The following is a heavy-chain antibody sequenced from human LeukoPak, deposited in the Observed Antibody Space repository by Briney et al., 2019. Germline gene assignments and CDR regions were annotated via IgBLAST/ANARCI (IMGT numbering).Heavy chain of an antibody. CDR1: GFTFDDYA. CDR2: ISGDGGST. CDR3: AKGPNPYCSSTSCYAP. V-gene: IGHV3-43*02. Sequence: PRGSLRLSCAASGFTFDDYAMHWVRQAPGKGLEWVSLISGDGGSTYYADSVKGRFTISRDNSKNSLYLQMNSLRTEDTALYYCAKGPNPYCSSTSCYAPWGQGTLVTVSS. J-gene: IGHJ5*02. D-gene: IGHD2-2*01.